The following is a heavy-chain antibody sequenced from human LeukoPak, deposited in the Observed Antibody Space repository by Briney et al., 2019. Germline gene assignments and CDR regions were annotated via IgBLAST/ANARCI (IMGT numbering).Heavy chain of an antibody. CDR1: GFTFSTYT. D-gene: IGHD2-2*01. V-gene: IGHV3-21*01. CDR2: ISSSSNNI. J-gene: IGHJ4*02. CDR3: ARGYQRPDY. Sequence: GGSLRLSCAASGFTFSTYTMNWVRQAPGKGLEWVSYISSSSNNINHADSVKGRFTISRDNAMNSVHLQMNSLRVEDTAVYYCARGYQRPDYWGQGTLITVSS.